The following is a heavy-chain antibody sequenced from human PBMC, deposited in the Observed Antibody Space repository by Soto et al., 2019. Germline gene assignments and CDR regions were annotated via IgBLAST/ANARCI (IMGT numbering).Heavy chain of an antibody. CDR3: SKRGAGYSSGSDPLCFDF. D-gene: IGHD3-10*01. CDR2: LSGSGGTT. J-gene: IGHJ4*02. Sequence: PGGSLRLSCSTSGFTFSTYAMNWVRQAPGKGLEWVSALSGSGGTTYYADSVRGRFTISRDNSKNTLFLQMSSLRAEDTALYYCSKRGAGYSSGSDPLCFDFWGQGTRGTVSS. V-gene: IGHV3-23*01. CDR1: GFTFSTYA.